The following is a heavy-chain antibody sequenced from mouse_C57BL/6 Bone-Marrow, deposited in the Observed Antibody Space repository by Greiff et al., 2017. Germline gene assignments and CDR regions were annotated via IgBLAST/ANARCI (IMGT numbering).Heavy chain of an antibody. CDR1: GFNIKDDY. CDR3: TTDYYGSPYWYFDV. Sequence: VQLKESGAELVRPGASVKLSCTASGFNIKDDYMHWVKQRPEQGLEWIGWIDPENGDTEYASKFQGKATITADTSSNTAYLQLSSLTSEDTAVYYCTTDYYGSPYWYFDVWGTGTTVTVSS. CDR2: IDPENGDT. J-gene: IGHJ1*03. V-gene: IGHV14-4*01. D-gene: IGHD1-1*01.